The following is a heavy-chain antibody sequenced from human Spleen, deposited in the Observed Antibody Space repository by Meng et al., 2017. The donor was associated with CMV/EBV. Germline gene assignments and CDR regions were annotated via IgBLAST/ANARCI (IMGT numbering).Heavy chain of an antibody. V-gene: IGHV4-34*01. D-gene: IGHD3-10*02. CDR2: INHSGST. Sequence: VELQQGGAGLLKPSETLSLPCAFYGGSFSGYYWSWIRQPPGEGLEWIGEINHSGSTNYNPSLKSRVTISVDTSKNQFSLKLSSVTAADTVVYYCARGGYYVGWGQGTLVTVSS. CDR3: ARGGYYVG. J-gene: IGHJ4*02. CDR1: GGSFSGYY.